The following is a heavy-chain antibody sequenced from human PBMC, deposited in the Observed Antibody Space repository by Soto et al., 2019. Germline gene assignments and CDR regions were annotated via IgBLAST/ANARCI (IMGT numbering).Heavy chain of an antibody. Sequence: ASVQVSCKVSGYTLTELSMHWVRQAPGKGLEWMGGFDPEDGETIYAQKFQGRVTMTEDTSTDTAYMELSSLRSEDTAVYYCATDDIRRYGDYVGTIFDYWGQGTLVTVSS. CDR3: ATDDIRRYGDYVGTIFDY. CDR2: FDPEDGET. D-gene: IGHD4-17*01. CDR1: GYTLTELS. V-gene: IGHV1-24*01. J-gene: IGHJ4*02.